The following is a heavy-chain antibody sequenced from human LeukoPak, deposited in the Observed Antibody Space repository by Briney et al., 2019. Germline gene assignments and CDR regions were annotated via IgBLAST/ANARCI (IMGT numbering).Heavy chain of an antibody. D-gene: IGHD3-22*01. CDR3: ARGASGYYYG. CDR1: GGSISSGGYY. Sequence: SQTLSLTCTVSGGSISSGGYYWSWIRQHPGKGLEWIGYIYYSGSTYYHTSLKSRVTISVDTSKNQFSLKLSSVTAADTAVYYCARGASGYYYGWGQGILVTVSS. V-gene: IGHV4-31*03. CDR2: IYYSGST. J-gene: IGHJ4*02.